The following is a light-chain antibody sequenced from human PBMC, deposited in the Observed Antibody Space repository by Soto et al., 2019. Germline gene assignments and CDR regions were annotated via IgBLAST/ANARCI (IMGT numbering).Light chain of an antibody. Sequence: EIVLTQSPGTLSLSPGERATLSCRASQSVNCNYLAWYQQKPGQVPRPLIYGASIRAAGVPDRLSGSGSGTDFTLTISRLEPDAVYYCQQYGTSPPTFGQGTKLEIK. J-gene: IGKJ2*01. V-gene: IGKV3-20*01. CDR1: QSVNCNY. CDR3: QQYGTSPPT. CDR2: GAS.